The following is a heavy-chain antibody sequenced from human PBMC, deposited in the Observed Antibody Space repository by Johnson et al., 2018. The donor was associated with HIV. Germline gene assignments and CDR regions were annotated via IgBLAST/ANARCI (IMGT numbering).Heavy chain of an antibody. CDR2: IKSKTDGGTT. CDR3: TTGKWFLSAFDI. V-gene: IGHV3-15*01. J-gene: IGHJ3*02. Sequence: EVQLLESGGGWVKPGGSLRLSCAASGFTFSNAWMSWVRQAPGKGLEWVGRIKSKTDGGTTDYAAPVKGRFTISRDDSKNTLYLQMNSLKTEDTAGYYCTTGKWFLSAFDIWGQGTMVTVSS. CDR1: GFTFSNAW. D-gene: IGHD3-22*01.